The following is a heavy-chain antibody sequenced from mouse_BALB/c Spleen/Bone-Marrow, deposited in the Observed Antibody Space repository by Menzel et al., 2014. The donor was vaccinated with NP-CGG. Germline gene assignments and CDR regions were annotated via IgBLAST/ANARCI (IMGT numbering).Heavy chain of an antibody. V-gene: IGHV1-12*01. D-gene: IGHD1-1*01. CDR1: GYTFTSYN. CDR3: ARVRGGGTDY. CDR2: IYPGSGDT. J-gene: IGHJ4*01. Sequence: ESGAELVKPGASVKMSCKASGYTFTSYNMHWVKQTPGQGLEWIGAIYPGSGDTSYNQKFKGKATLTADKSSSTTYMQLSSLTSEDSAVCYCARVRGGGTDYWGQGTSVTVSS.